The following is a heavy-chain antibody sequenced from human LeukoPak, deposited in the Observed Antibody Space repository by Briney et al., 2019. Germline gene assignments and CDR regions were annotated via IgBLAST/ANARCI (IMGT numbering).Heavy chain of an antibody. CDR1: GYTFTSYD. V-gene: IGHV1-8*01. Sequence: GASVKVSCKASGYTFTSYDINWVRQATGQGLEWMGWMNPNSGNIGYAQKFQGRVTMTGNTSISTAYMELSSLRSEDTAVYYCARADDSSGRSLDYWGQGTLVTVSS. J-gene: IGHJ4*02. D-gene: IGHD3-22*01. CDR3: ARADDSSGRSLDY. CDR2: MNPNSGNI.